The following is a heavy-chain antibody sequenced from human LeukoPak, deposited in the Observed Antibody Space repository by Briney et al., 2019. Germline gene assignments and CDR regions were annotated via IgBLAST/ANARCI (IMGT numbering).Heavy chain of an antibody. CDR2: IYYSGST. CDR3: VCSRAVTTSWFDP. Sequence: PSQTLSLTCTVSGGSISSGGYYWSWIRQHPGKGLEWIGYIYYSGSTYYNPSLKSRVTISVDTSKNQFSLKLSSVTAADTAVYYCVCSRAVTTSWFDPWGQGTLVTVSS. J-gene: IGHJ5*02. V-gene: IGHV4-31*08. D-gene: IGHD4-17*01. CDR1: GGSISSGGYY.